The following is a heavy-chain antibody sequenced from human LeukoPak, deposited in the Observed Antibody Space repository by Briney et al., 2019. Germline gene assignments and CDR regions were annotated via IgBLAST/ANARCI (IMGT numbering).Heavy chain of an antibody. CDR2: IYYSGST. V-gene: IGHV4-59*01. J-gene: IGHJ5*02. Sequence: KPSETLSLTCTVSGGSISSYYWSWIRQPPGKGLEWIGYIYYSGSTNYNPSLKSRVTISVDTSKNQFSLKLGSVTAADTAVYYCARDLRYSSGWFHWFDPWGQGTLVTVSS. CDR1: GGSISSYY. D-gene: IGHD6-19*01. CDR3: ARDLRYSSGWFHWFDP.